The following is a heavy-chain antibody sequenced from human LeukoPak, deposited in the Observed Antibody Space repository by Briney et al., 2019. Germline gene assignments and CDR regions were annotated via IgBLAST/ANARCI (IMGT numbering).Heavy chain of an antibody. J-gene: IGHJ4*02. CDR1: GFTFSANY. Sequence: DPGGPLRLPCAASGFTFSANYLTWIPQAPGKGLEWVSYISSSGSTIYYADSVKGRFTISRDNAKNSLYLQMNSLRAEDTAVYYCARAPVAGDFDYWGQGTLVTVSS. D-gene: IGHD6-19*01. CDR3: ARAPVAGDFDY. CDR2: ISSSGSTI. V-gene: IGHV3-11*01.